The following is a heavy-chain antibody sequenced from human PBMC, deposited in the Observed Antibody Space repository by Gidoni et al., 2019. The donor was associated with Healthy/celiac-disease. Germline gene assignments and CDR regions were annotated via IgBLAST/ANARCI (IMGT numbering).Heavy chain of an antibody. CDR1: GFPFTSYS. D-gene: IGHD3-22*01. J-gene: IGHJ4*02. Sequence: EVPLVESGGGLVQPGGSLRLSCAAYGFPFTSYSMSWVRQAPGKGLEWVSAISGSGGSTYYADAVKGRFPISRDNSKNTLYLQMNSLRAEDTAVYYCAKDPALAYYYDSSGYYSWGQGTLVTVSS. CDR3: AKDPALAYYYDSSGYYS. CDR2: ISGSGGST. V-gene: IGHV3-23*04.